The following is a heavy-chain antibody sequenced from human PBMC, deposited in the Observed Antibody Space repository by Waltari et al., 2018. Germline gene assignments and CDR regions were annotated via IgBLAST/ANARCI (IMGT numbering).Heavy chain of an antibody. CDR1: GGTISSYA. V-gene: IGHV1-18*01. D-gene: IGHD2-21*01. J-gene: IGHJ4*02. CDR2: ISAYNGNT. CDR3: ARDGLVIANDY. Sequence: QVQLVQSGAEVKKPGSSVKVSCKASGGTISSYAISWVRQAPGQGLEWMGLISAYNGNTKYAQTLKGRVTMTTGTATSTAYMELWSLRAEDTTVYYRARDGLVIANDYWGQGTLVTVSS.